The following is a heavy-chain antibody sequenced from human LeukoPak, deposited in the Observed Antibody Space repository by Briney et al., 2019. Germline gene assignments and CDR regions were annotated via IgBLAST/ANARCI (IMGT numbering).Heavy chain of an antibody. CDR1: GGSISSGGYS. J-gene: IGHJ4*02. V-gene: IGHV4-30-2*01. CDR3: AGRRLYYFDY. Sequence: SETLSLTCAVSGGSISSGGYSWSWIRQPPGKGLEWIGYIYHSGSTYYNPSLKSRVTISVDRSMNQFSLKLSSVTAADTAVYYCAGRRLYYFDYWGQGTLVTVSS. CDR2: IYHSGST.